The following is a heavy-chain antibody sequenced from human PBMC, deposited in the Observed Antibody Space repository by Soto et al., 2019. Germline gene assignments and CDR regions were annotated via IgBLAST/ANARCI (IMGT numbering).Heavy chain of an antibody. CDR2: INPSGGST. Sequence: ASVKVSCKASGYTFTSYYMHWVRQAPGQGLEWMGIINPSGGSTSYAQKFQGRVTITRDTSASTAYMELSSLRSEYTAVYYCARDLGGWPDYWGQGALVTVSS. V-gene: IGHV1-46*01. CDR3: ARDLGGWPDY. J-gene: IGHJ4*02. CDR1: GYTFTSYY. D-gene: IGHD2-15*01.